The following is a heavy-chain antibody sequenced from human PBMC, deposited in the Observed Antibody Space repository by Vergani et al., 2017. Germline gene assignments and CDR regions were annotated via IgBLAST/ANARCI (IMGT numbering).Heavy chain of an antibody. D-gene: IGHD3/OR15-3a*01. CDR1: GFTFSSYW. V-gene: IGHV3-74*01. CDR3: ARVGDWYYYYYGMDV. Sequence: EVQLVESGGGLVQPGGSLRLSCAASGFTFSSYWMHWVRQAPGKGLVWVSRINSDGSSTSYADSVKGRFTISRDNAKNTLYLQMNSLRAEDTAVYYCARVGDWYYYYYGMDVWGQGTTVTVSS. CDR2: INSDGSST. J-gene: IGHJ6*02.